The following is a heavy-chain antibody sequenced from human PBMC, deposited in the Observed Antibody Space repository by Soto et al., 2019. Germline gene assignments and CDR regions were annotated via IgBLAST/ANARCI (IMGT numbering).Heavy chain of an antibody. CDR3: SKWDGYGDY. V-gene: IGHV3-23*01. J-gene: IGHJ4*02. CDR2: ISAGGDLS. CDR1: GFVFGRNS. Sequence: EVHLLESGGDLIHPGGSLRLSCAASGFVFGRNSMTWVRQTPGKGLEWVAGISAGGDLSWHADFVKGRFTISRDNSKNMVYLQMNNLRVADTAVYFCSKWDGYGDYWGRGALVTVSA. D-gene: IGHD3-22*01.